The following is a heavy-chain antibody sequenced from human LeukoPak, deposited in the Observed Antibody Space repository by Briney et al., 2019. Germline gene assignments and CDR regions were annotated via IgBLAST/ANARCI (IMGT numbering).Heavy chain of an antibody. CDR2: IWYDGSNK. CDR3: ARVGGQYSYGPKD. V-gene: IGHV3-33*01. CDR1: GFTFSSYG. Sequence: PGRSLRLSCAASGFTFSSYGMHWVRQAPGKGLEWVAVIWYDGSNKFYADSVKGRFIISRDNSKNTLYLQMNGLRAEDTALYHCARVGGQYSYGPKDWGQGTLVTVSS. D-gene: IGHD5-18*01. J-gene: IGHJ4*02.